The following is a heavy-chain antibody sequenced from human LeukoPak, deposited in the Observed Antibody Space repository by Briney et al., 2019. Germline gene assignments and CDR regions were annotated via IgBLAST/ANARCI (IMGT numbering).Heavy chain of an antibody. CDR1: GFTVSSNY. J-gene: IGHJ4*02. Sequence: GGSLRLSCAASGFTVSSNYMSWVRQAPGKGLEWVSVIYSGGSTYYADSVKGRFTISRDNSKNTLYLQMNSLRAEDTAVYYCAKAGSGSSMGNFDYWGQGTLVTVSS. D-gene: IGHD3-10*01. V-gene: IGHV3-66*01. CDR2: IYSGGST. CDR3: AKAGSGSSMGNFDY.